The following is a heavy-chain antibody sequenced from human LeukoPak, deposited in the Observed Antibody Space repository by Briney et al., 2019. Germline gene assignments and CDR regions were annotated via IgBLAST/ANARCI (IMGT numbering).Heavy chain of an antibody. V-gene: IGHV4-59*01. D-gene: IGHD1-26*01. Sequence: SETLSLTCTVSGGSISSYYWSWIRQPPGKGLEWIGYIYYSGTTNYNSSLRSRVTISVDTSKNQFSLKLSSVTAADTAAYYCARTNPGGSADYWGQGTLVTVSS. J-gene: IGHJ4*02. CDR3: ARTNPGGSADY. CDR1: GGSISSYY. CDR2: IYYSGTT.